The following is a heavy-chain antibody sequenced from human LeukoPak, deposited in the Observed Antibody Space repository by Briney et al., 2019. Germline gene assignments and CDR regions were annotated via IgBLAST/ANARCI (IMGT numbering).Heavy chain of an antibody. D-gene: IGHD3-10*01. J-gene: IGHJ3*01. Sequence: QPGGSLRLSCVASGFTFGTYGMSWVRQAPGKGLEWVAFAGHSVETTHHADSVRGRFFVSRDNSKNTVHLQMNSLRVEDTALYYCTKDSFTVVRGVGSGDGFAVWGQGTMVTVSS. CDR1: GFTFGTYG. V-gene: IGHV3-23*01. CDR2: AGHSVETT. CDR3: TKDSFTVVRGVGSGDGFAV.